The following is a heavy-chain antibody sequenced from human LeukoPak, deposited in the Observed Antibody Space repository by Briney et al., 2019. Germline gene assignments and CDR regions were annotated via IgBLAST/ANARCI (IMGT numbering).Heavy chain of an antibody. J-gene: IGHJ4*02. D-gene: IGHD5-24*01. CDR1: GGSISSSSYY. Sequence: SETLSLTCTVSGGSISSSSYYWGWIRQPPGKGLEWIGSIYYSGSTYYNPSLKSRVTISVDTSKNQFSLKLSSVTAADTAVYYCAGSEMATTSGDYWGQGTLVTVSS. V-gene: IGHV4-39*07. CDR2: IYYSGST. CDR3: AGSEMATTSGDY.